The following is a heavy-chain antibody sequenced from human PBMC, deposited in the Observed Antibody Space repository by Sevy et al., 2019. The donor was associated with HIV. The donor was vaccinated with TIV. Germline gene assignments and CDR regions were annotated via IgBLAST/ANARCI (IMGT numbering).Heavy chain of an antibody. CDR2: ISYDGSHK. CDR1: GFIFGSYA. J-gene: IGHJ4*02. Sequence: GGSLRLSCAASGFIFGSYAMNWVRQAPGKGLEWVAVISYDGSHKYYADSVKGRFTISRDSSKNTLYLQMHSLRTDDTAVYYCARDPGSSWSSFDYWCQGTLVTVSS. CDR3: ARDPGSSWSSFDY. V-gene: IGHV3-30-3*01. D-gene: IGHD6-13*01.